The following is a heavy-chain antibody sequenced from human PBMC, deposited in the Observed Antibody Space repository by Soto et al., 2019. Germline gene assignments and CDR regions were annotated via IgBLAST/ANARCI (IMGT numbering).Heavy chain of an antibody. CDR2: INPNSGGT. CDR1: GYTITGYY. J-gene: IGHJ4*02. D-gene: IGHD6-13*01. CDR3: ARDLAAAGFDY. Sequence: GASVKLSCKASGYTITGYYMHWVRQAPGQGLEWMGWINPNSGGTNYAQKFQGWVTMTRDTSISTAYMELSRLRSDDTAVYYCARDLAAAGFDYWGQGTLVTVSS. V-gene: IGHV1-2*04.